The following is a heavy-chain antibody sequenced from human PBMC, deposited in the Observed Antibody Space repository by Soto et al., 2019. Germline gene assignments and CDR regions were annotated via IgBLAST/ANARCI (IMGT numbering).Heavy chain of an antibody. J-gene: IGHJ4*02. Sequence: QVQLVQSGAEVKKPGASAKVSCKASGYRFTDYYIHWVRQAPGQGLEWMGWINPDRGDTNYAQRFQGWVTMTRDTSVSTTYLDLSRLRPGDTAVYFCARAASSSGHVDDNWGQGTLVTVSS. CDR2: INPDRGDT. V-gene: IGHV1-2*04. CDR1: GYRFTDYY. CDR3: ARAASSSGHVDDN. D-gene: IGHD3-22*01.